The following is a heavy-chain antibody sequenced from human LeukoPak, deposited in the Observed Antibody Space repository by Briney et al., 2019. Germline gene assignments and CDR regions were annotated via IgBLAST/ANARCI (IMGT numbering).Heavy chain of an antibody. D-gene: IGHD2-15*01. CDR3: ARATQSQFWFDP. Sequence: GGSLRLSCAASGFTVSSHYMSWVRLAPGKGLECVSVTYSGGNTYYADSVKGRFTISRDNSKSTLYLQMNSLRAEDTAVYYCARATQSQFWFDPWGQGTLVTVSS. CDR2: TYSGGNT. V-gene: IGHV3-66*01. J-gene: IGHJ5*02. CDR1: GFTVSSHY.